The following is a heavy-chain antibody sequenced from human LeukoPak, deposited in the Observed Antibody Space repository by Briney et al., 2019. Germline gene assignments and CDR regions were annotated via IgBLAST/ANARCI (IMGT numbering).Heavy chain of an antibody. CDR1: GFTFSGYG. Sequence: GRSLRLSCAASGFTFSGYGMHWVRQAPGKGLEWVAVISYDGSYKYYADSVQGRFTISRDNSKNTLYLQMNSLRLDDTAVYYCAKWDFDYWGQGTLVTVSS. CDR3: AKWDFDY. CDR2: ISYDGSYK. J-gene: IGHJ4*02. V-gene: IGHV3-30*18.